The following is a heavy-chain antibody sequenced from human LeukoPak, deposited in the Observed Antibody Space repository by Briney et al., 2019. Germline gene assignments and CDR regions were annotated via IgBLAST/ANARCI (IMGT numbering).Heavy chain of an antibody. CDR2: MNPNSGNT. CDR1: GYTFTSYD. D-gene: IGHD6-6*01. J-gene: IGHJ6*02. V-gene: IGHV1-8*01. CDR3: ARGGVLWTPITYSSSFASLLYYHYYGMDV. Sequence: ASVKVSCKASGYTFTSYDINWVRQATGQGLEWMGWMNPNSGNTGYAQKFQGRVTMTRNTSISTAYMELSSLRSEDTAVYYCARGGVLWTPITYSSSFASLLYYHYYGMDVWGQGTTVTVSS.